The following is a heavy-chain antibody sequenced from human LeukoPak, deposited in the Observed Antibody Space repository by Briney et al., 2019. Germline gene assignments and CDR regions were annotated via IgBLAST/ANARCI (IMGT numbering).Heavy chain of an antibody. CDR1: GFTFSSYA. CDR2: ISYDGSNK. V-gene: IGHV3-30-3*01. CDR3: VRDRCSSCHYFEC. D-gene: IGHD2-2*01. Sequence: PGGSLRLSCAASGFTFSSYAMHWVRQAPGKGLEWVAVISYDGSNKYYADSVKGRFIISRDTSKNTLYLHMNSLRADDTAMYYCVRDRCSSCHYFECWGQGTLVTVSS. J-gene: IGHJ4*02.